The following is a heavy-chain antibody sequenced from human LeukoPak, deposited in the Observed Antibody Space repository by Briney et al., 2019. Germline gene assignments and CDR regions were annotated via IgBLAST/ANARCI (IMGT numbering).Heavy chain of an antibody. J-gene: IGHJ5*02. CDR3: ARTHRYGDYWNWFDP. V-gene: IGHV2-70*11. CDR2: IDSDDDK. Sequence: SGPTLVKPTQTLTLTCTFSGFSLSTSGMSVSWIRQPPGKALEWLARIDSDDDKYYNTSLRTRLTISKDTSKNQVVLTMTNVDPVDTATYYCARTHRYGDYWNWFDPWGQGTLVTVSS. CDR1: GFSLSTSGMS. D-gene: IGHD4-17*01.